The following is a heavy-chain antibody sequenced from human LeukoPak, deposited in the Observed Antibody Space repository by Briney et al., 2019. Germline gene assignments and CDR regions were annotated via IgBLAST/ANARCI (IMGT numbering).Heavy chain of an antibody. D-gene: IGHD4-17*01. V-gene: IGHV3-21*01. J-gene: IGHJ4*02. CDR3: ARVYGDYDALDY. Sequence: SGGSLRLSCAASGFTFSSYSMNWVRQAPGKGLEWVSSISSSSSYIYYADSVKGRFTISRDNAKNSLYLQMNSLRAEDTAVNYCARVYGDYDALDYWGQGTLVTVSS. CDR1: GFTFSSYS. CDR2: ISSSSSYI.